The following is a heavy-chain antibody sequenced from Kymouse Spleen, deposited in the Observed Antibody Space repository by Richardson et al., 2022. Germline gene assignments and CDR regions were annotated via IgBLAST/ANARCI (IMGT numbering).Heavy chain of an antibody. CDR2: ISYDGSNK. CDR1: GFTFSSYG. V-gene: IGHV3-30*18. CDR3: ANV*LELLPLDY. Sequence: QVQLVESGGGVVQPGRSLRLSCAASGFTFSSYGMHWVRQAPGKGLEWVAVISYDGSNKYYADSVKGRFTISRDNSKNTLYLQMNSLRAEDTAVYYCANV*LELLPLDYWGQGTLVTVSS. J-gene: IGHJ4*02. D-gene: IGHD1-7*01.